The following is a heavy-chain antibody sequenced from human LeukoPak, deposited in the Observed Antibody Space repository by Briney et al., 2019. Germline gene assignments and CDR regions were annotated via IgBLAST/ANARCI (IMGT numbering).Heavy chain of an antibody. Sequence: PGGSLGLSCAASGFTFRSYAMTWVRQAPGKGLEWVSAISGSGGSTYYAGSVKGRFTISGDNSKNTLYLQMNSLRAEDTAVYYCAKGVSGGEEGPKAYYDFWSGYAPPSMYVWGQGTTVTVSS. CDR2: ISGSGGST. CDR3: AKGVSGGEEGPKAYYDFWSGYAPPSMYV. V-gene: IGHV3-23*01. J-gene: IGHJ6*02. D-gene: IGHD3-3*01. CDR1: GFTFRSYA.